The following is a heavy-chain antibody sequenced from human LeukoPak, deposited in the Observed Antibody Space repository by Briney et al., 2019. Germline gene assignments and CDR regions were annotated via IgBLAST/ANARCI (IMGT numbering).Heavy chain of an antibody. V-gene: IGHV3-43D*03. J-gene: IGHJ6*03. D-gene: IGHD6-19*01. Sequence: GGSLRLSCAASGFTFDDYAMHWVRHAPGKGLEWVSLISWDGGSSYYADSVKGRFTVSRDNSKNSLYLQMNSLRVEDTALYYCAKDFGSGTGYMDGRGKGTTVTVSS. CDR3: AKDFGSGTGYMDG. CDR2: ISWDGGSS. CDR1: GFTFDDYA.